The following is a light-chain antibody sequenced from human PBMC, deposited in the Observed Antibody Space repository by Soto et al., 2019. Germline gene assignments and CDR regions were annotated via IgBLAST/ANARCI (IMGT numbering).Light chain of an antibody. CDR1: QTVSSN. V-gene: IGKV3-15*01. CDR2: AAF. J-gene: IGKJ1*01. Sequence: EIVMTQSPATLPVSPGNRVTLSCRASQTVSSNLAWYQQKPGQAPRLLIYAAFNRATGIPARFSGSGSGTEFTLTISSLQSEDSAIYYCQQYENWPPWTFGQGTKVEIK. CDR3: QQYENWPPWT.